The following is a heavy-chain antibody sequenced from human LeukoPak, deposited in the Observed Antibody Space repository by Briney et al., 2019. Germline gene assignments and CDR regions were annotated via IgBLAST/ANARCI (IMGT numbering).Heavy chain of an antibody. D-gene: IGHD2-2*01. J-gene: IGHJ4*02. CDR3: AKDKIRYCSSTSCYRSFDY. V-gene: IGHV3-23*01. CDR2: ISGSGGSI. Sequence: GGSLRLSCAASGFTFSSYAMSWVRQAPGKGLEWVSAISGSGGSIYYADSVKGRFTISRDNSKNTLYLQMNSLRAEDTAVYYCAKDKIRYCSSTSCYRSFDYWGQGTLVTVSS. CDR1: GFTFSSYA.